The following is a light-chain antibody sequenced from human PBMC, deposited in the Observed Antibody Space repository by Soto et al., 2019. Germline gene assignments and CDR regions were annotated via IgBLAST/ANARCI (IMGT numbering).Light chain of an antibody. CDR1: QSVGSY. V-gene: IGKV3-11*01. Sequence: EIVLTQSPATLSLSPGERATLSCRASQSVGSYLAWYQQKPGQAPRLLIWSASNRATGVPARFSGSGSGTDFTLTINRLEPEDFAVYYCQQRSQGLTFGGGTKVEIK. CDR2: SAS. CDR3: QQRSQGLT. J-gene: IGKJ4*01.